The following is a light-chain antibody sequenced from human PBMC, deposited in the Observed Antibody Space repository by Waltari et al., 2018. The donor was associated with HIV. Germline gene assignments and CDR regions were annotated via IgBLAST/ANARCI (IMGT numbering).Light chain of an antibody. CDR1: QSVSSNY. CDR2: DAS. J-gene: IGKJ2*01. CDR3: QQRTNWPPDT. Sequence: EIVLTQSPGTLSLSPGKRATLSCRASQSVSSNYLAWFQQKPGQAPRLLIYDASNRASGIPARFSGSGSGTDFTLTISSLEPEDVAVYYCQQRTNWPPDTFGPGTKLEIK. V-gene: IGKV3-11*01.